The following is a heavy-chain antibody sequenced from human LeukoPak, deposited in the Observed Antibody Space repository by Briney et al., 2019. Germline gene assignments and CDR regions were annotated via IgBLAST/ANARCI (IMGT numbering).Heavy chain of an antibody. J-gene: IGHJ4*02. CDR3: AKDARRYSGWYFFDH. CDR2: ISDSGGIT. D-gene: IGHD6-19*01. Sequence: GGSLRLSCVASGFSFSNLAMGWVRQAPGNGLEWVSVISDSGGITYYADSVKGRFTISRDNSRNTLYLQMNSLRVDDTAVYYCAKDARRYSGWYFFDHWGRGTLVTVSS. V-gene: IGHV3-23*01. CDR1: GFSFSNLA.